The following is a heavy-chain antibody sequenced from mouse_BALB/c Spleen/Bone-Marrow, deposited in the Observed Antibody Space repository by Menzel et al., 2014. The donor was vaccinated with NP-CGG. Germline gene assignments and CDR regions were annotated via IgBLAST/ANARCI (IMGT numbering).Heavy chain of an antibody. CDR2: IDPSTGRT. CDR3: ARINGYDY. D-gene: IGHD2-2*01. J-gene: IGHJ2*01. Sequence: QVQLQQSGAELVKPGASVKLPCKASGYTFTSYWMRWVKQRPGQGLEWIGEIDPSTGRTDYNKKFKSQATLTVDKSSSTAYMHLSSLTSEDSAVYYCARINGYDYWGQGTTLTVSS. CDR1: GYTFTSYW. V-gene: IGHV1S81*02.